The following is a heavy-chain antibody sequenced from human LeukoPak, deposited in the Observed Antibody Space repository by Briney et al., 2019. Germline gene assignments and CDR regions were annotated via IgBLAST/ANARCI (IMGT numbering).Heavy chain of an antibody. CDR3: TKASVHSSGAVDY. D-gene: IGHD2-8*02. CDR1: GFTFDDFG. Sequence: SGRSLRLSCVGSGFTFDDFGMHWVRQAPGKGLEWVSGISWNGGSIGYADSVKGRFTISRDNAKSTLYLQLNSLRPDDMALYYCTKASVHSSGAVDYWSQGTLVTVSS. V-gene: IGHV3-9*03. J-gene: IGHJ4*02. CDR2: ISWNGGSI.